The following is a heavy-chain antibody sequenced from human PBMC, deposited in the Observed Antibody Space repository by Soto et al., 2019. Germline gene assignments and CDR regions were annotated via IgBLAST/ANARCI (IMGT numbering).Heavy chain of an antibody. V-gene: IGHV4-30-4*01. D-gene: IGHD1-1*01. CDR3: VREDDVRDRDYYGLDV. Sequence: QVQLQESGPGLVRPSQTLSLTCTVSGGSISSDHYHWTWIRQTPGKVLEWIGYIHYSGSVYYNPSLQSRDTMSVDTSKNLFSLKLSSVTAADTAVYFCVREDDVRDRDYYGLDVWGQGTTVTVSS. J-gene: IGHJ6*02. CDR1: GGSISSDHYH. CDR2: IHYSGSV.